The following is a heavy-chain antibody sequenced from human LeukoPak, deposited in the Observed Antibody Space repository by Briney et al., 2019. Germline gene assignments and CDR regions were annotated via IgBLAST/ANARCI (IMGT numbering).Heavy chain of an antibody. J-gene: IGHJ4*02. Sequence: PGVSLRLSCTAAGFSLGMYWMSWVRQAPGKGLEWVANIRSDGVEKYYVDSVRGRFTISTDTAKNTLYLQMNSLRADDTAVYYCAREFTGYGNTDYWGQGTLVTVSS. D-gene: IGHD5-12*01. CDR3: AREFTGYGNTDY. CDR1: GFSLGMYW. V-gene: IGHV3-7*03. CDR2: IRSDGVEK.